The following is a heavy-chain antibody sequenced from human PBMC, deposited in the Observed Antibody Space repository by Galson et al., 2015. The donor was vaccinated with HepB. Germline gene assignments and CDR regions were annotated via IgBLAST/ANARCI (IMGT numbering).Heavy chain of an antibody. CDR1: GFTFSSYG. CDR2: ISYDGSNK. J-gene: IGHJ3*02. CDR3: AKIGYCSSTSCYGIDAFDI. V-gene: IGHV3-30*18. D-gene: IGHD2-2*01. Sequence: SLRLSCAASGFTFSSYGMHWVRQAPGKGLEWVAVISYDGSNKYYAGSVKGRFTISRDNSKNTLYLQMNSLRAEDTAVYYCAKIGYCSSTSCYGIDAFDIWGQGTIVTVSS.